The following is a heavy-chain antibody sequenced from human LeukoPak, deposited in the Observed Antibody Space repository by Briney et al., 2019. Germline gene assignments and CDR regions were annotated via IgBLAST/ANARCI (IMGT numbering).Heavy chain of an antibody. CDR3: ARDKGLLVVPAAIPFDP. Sequence: SVKVSCKASGGTFSSYAISWVRQAPGQGLEWMGGIIPIFGTANYAQKFQGRVTITADKSTSTAYMELSSLRSEDTAVYYCARDKGLLVVPAAIPFDPWGQGTLVTVSS. V-gene: IGHV1-69*06. CDR2: IIPIFGTA. D-gene: IGHD2-2*01. J-gene: IGHJ5*02. CDR1: GGTFSSYA.